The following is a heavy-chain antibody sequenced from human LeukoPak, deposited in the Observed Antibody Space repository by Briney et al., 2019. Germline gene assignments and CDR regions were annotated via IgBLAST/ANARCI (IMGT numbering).Heavy chain of an antibody. J-gene: IGHJ4*02. D-gene: IGHD2-15*01. Sequence: GGSLRLSCAASGFTVSSNYMSWVRQAPGKGLEWVSVIYSGGSTYYADSVKGRFTISRDNSKNTLYLQMNSLRAEDTAVYYCARSFAGRGYCSGGSCYYLDYWGQGTLATVSS. CDR1: GFTVSSNY. CDR3: ARSFAGRGYCSGGSCYYLDY. V-gene: IGHV3-53*01. CDR2: IYSGGST.